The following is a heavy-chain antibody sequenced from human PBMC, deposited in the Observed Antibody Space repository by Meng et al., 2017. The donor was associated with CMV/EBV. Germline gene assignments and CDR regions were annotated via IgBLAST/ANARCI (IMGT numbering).Heavy chain of an antibody. CDR2: IYTSGST. J-gene: IGHJ4*02. D-gene: IGHD4-17*01. CDR1: GGSISSYY. Sequence: APPPEPSPGLVKTSEPLSLTCTVSGGSISSYYWGWIRQPAGKGLEWIGRIYTSGSTNYNPSLKSRVTMSVDTSKNQFSLKLSSVTAADTAVYYCARGPEVDYGDYVGLDYWGQGTLVTVSS. V-gene: IGHV4-4*07. CDR3: ARGPEVDYGDYVGLDY.